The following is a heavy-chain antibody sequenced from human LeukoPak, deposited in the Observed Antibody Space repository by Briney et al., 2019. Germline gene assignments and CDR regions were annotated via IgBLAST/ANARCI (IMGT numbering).Heavy chain of an antibody. D-gene: IGHD3-10*01. J-gene: IGHJ4*02. V-gene: IGHV3-23*01. CDR1: GFTFSSYA. CDR3: AKAEGSGNQPFDY. Sequence: TGGSLRLSCAASGFTFSSYAMSWVRQAPGKGLEWVSFISGGGGTTYYADSVKGRFTISRDNDKKTLFLHLNSLRAEDTAIYYCAKAEGSGNQPFDYWGQGTLVTVSS. CDR2: ISGGGGTT.